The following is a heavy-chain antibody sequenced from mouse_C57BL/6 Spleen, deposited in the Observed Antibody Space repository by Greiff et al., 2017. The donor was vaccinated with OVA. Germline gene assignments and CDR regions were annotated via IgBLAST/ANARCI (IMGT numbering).Heavy chain of an antibody. J-gene: IGHJ1*03. CDR3: ARDSVYFKWYFDV. CDR2: ISDGGNYT. D-gene: IGHD1-1*01. Sequence: EVQLVESGGGLVKPGGSLKLSCAASGFTFSSYAMSWVRQTPEKRLEWVATISDGGNYTYYPDNVKGRFTISRDNAKNNLYLQMSHLKSEDTAMYYCARDSVYFKWYFDVWGTGTTVTVSS. CDR1: GFTFSSYA. V-gene: IGHV5-4*01.